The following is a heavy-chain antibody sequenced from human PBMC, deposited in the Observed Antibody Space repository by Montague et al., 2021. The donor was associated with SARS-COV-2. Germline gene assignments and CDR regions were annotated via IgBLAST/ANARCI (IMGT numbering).Heavy chain of an antibody. CDR3: ARKGDYYDLDV. CDR2: IDPSDDDT. V-gene: IGHV5-51*01. Sequence: QSVAEVKKPGESLKISCKGSGYTFTNYWIAWVRQMPGKGLGWMGIIDPSDDDTTYSPSFQGQVIISADKSITTAYLQWSSLKASDTAIYYCARKGDYYDLDVWGQGATVTVSS. CDR1: GYTFTNYW. J-gene: IGHJ6*02.